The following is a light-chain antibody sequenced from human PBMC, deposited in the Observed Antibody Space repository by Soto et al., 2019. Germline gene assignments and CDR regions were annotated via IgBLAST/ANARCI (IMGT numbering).Light chain of an antibody. Sequence: DIQMTQSPSPLSASVGYRVTITCRASQSISSRLAWYQQKPGKAPKLLIYDACRLEGVVPSRFSGSGSGTEFTLIISSLQPVDVATYYCQQYNSYPWTFGQGTKVEIK. J-gene: IGKJ1*01. V-gene: IGKV1-5*01. CDR1: QSISSR. CDR3: QQYNSYPWT. CDR2: DAC.